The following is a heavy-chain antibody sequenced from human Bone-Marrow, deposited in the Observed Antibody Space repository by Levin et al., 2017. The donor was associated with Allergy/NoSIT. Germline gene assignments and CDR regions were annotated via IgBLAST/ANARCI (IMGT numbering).Heavy chain of an antibody. CDR2: IFHSGRT. CDR3: ARTALSRARAFEL. V-gene: IGHV4-4*02. D-gene: IGHD2-21*02. Sequence: SETLSLTCAVSGAFINSNNWWTWLRQSPGKGLEWIGEIFHSGRTDYNPSLKRRLAISLDHSKSLFSLSLSSVTAADTAVYFCARTALSRARAFELWGPGTVVIVSS. CDR1: GAFINSNNW. J-gene: IGHJ3*01.